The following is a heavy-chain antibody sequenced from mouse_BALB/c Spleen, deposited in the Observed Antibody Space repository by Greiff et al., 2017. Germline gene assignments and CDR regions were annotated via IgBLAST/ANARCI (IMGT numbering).Heavy chain of an antibody. Sequence: VQLQQSGAELVRSGASVKLSCTASGFNIKDYYMHWVKQRPEQGLEWIGWIDPENGDTEYAPKFQGKATMTADTSSNTAYLQLSSLTSEDTAVYYCNAGGGAWFACWGQGTLVTVSA. J-gene: IGHJ3*01. CDR3: NAGGGAWFAC. CDR1: GFNIKDYY. V-gene: IGHV14-4*02. CDR2: IDPENGDT.